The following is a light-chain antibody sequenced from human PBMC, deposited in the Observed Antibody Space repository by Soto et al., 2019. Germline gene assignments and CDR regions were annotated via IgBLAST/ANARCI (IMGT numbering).Light chain of an antibody. Sequence: EIVLTQSPGTLSLSPGERATLSCRASQSISSSYLAWYQQKPGQPPRLLLYRTFSRDTAIPDRFSGSGSGTDFTLTISRLEPEYFAVYFCQQFSSSPLTFGGGTKVEI. V-gene: IGKV3-20*01. CDR1: QSISSSY. J-gene: IGKJ4*01. CDR2: RTF. CDR3: QQFSSSPLT.